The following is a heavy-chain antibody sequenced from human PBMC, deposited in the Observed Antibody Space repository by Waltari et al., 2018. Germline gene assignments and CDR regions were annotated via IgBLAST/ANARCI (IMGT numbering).Heavy chain of an antibody. CDR1: GYTFTSYA. D-gene: IGHD3-3*01. J-gene: IGHJ4*02. CDR3: ARTSGNSYFDY. Sequence: QVQLVQSGAEVKKPGASVKVSCKASGYTFTSYAMHWVRQAPGQRLEWMGWINAGNGNTKDSQKCQGRVTITRDTSASTAYMELSSLRSEDTAVYYCARTSGNSYFDYWGQGTLVIVSS. V-gene: IGHV1-3*01. CDR2: INAGNGNT.